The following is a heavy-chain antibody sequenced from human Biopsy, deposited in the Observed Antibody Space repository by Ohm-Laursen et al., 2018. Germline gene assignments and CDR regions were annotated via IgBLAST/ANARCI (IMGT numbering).Heavy chain of an antibody. V-gene: IGHV4-34*01. J-gene: IGHJ4*01. CDR2: INHRGYT. Sequence: PSETLSFTCAVSGRLISGYYWSWIRQPPGKGLEWIGEINHRGYTDYNASLKGRVSISVDNSKNQLSLNSTSVTAADTAVFYCARSEQWARYYFDYWGHGTLVTVSP. CDR1: GRLISGYY. D-gene: IGHD6-19*01. CDR3: ARSEQWARYYFDY.